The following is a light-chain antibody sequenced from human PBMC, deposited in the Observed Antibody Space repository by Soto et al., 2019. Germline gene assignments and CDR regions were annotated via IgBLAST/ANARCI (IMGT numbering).Light chain of an antibody. V-gene: IGKV3-20*01. J-gene: IGKJ1*01. Sequence: EIVLTQSPGTLSLSPGERATLSCRASQSVSGSYLAWYQQKPGQAPRLLIYGASSRATGIPDRFSGSGSGTDFTLTISRLEPEDFAVYYCQQYGSWTFGQGTKVDTK. CDR1: QSVSGSY. CDR3: QQYGSWT. CDR2: GAS.